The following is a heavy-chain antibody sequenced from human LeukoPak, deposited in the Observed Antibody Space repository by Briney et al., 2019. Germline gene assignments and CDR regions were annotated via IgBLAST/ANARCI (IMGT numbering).Heavy chain of an antibody. Sequence: GGSLRLSRAASGFTFNTYNMCWVRQAPGKGLEWVSSISTTSYIYYADSVEGRFTVSRDNAQNSLFLQMSSLRAEDTAVYYCARVVSAARSLPYYYYMDVWGKGTTVTVSS. J-gene: IGHJ6*03. CDR1: GFTFNTYN. CDR3: ARVVSAARSLPYYYYMDV. CDR2: ISTTSYI. V-gene: IGHV3-21*01. D-gene: IGHD6-6*01.